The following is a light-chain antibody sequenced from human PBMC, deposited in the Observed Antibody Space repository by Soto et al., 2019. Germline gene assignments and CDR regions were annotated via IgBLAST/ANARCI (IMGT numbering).Light chain of an antibody. V-gene: IGKV3-20*01. CDR3: QQYGSSPLT. CDR2: GAS. Sequence: EIVLTQSPGTLSLSPGERATLSCRASQSGSSSYVAWYQQKPGQAPRLLIYGASSRATGTPDRFSGSGSGTDFTLTISRLEPEDFAVYYCQQYGSSPLTFGGGTKVDIK. J-gene: IGKJ4*01. CDR1: QSGSSSY.